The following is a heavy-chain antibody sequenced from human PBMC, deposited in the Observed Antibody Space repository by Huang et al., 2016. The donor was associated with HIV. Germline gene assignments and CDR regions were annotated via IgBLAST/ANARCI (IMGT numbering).Heavy chain of an antibody. CDR1: GYPFTDSN. V-gene: IGHV1-2*02. CDR3: ARDWSFGSSTSPAD. CDR2: INPKRGGT. D-gene: IGHD6-6*01. Sequence: QVQLVQSGAEVKNPGASVRVSCKASGYPFTDSNIHWVRQAPGQGLEGMGWINPKRGGTSDAQRFQGRITMTRDTTISTVHMDLRRIQSDDTAVYFCARDWSFGSSTSPADWGQGTLVTVSS. J-gene: IGHJ4*02.